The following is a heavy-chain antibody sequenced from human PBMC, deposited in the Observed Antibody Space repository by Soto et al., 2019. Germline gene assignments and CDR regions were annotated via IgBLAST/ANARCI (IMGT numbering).Heavy chain of an antibody. CDR2: MSPNGDNQ. Sequence: QVELVESGGGVVQSGGSLRLSCAAPVFSFSIHALHWIRQAPGEGLEWVAVMSPNGDNQYYADSVKGRFTISRDTSKSTLSLQMTSLRPEDTAVYYCASGAAFYYDTSRYWGQGTLVTVSS. CDR3: ASGAAFYYDTSRY. CDR1: VFSFSIHA. D-gene: IGHD3-22*01. V-gene: IGHV3-30-3*01. J-gene: IGHJ4*02.